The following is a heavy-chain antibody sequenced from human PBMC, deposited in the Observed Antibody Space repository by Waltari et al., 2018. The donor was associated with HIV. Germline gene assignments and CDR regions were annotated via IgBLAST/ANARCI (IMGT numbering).Heavy chain of an antibody. Sequence: QVQLMTSGGGRIQPGGALHLSCATQSFTVRRLTQHWVRQPPGKGLYWVTVIGYDGSKKYYADSGKGRFTISRDNSKNTLYLQMNSLRIEHTAVYYCARKYSSSWGAPFDYWGLGTLVTVSS. V-gene: IGHV3-33*01. CDR1: SFTVRRLT. J-gene: IGHJ4*02. CDR3: ARKYSSSWGAPFDY. D-gene: IGHD6-13*01. CDR2: IGYDGSKK.